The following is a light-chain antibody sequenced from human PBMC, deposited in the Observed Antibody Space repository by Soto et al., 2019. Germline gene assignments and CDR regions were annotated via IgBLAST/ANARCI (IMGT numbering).Light chain of an antibody. J-gene: IGKJ4*01. CDR1: QTVLSSSNNKNS. V-gene: IGKV4-1*01. Sequence: DIVMTQSPDSLAVSLGERATINCKSSQTVLSSSNNKNSLAWYQQKPGQPPKLLIYWASIRESGIPDRFSGSGSGTDFTLSISSLQAEDVAVYYCQQYYSTPPTFGGGAKVEIK. CDR2: WAS. CDR3: QQYYSTPPT.